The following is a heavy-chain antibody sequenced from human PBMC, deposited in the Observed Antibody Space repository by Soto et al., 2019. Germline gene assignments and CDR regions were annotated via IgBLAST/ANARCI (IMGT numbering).Heavy chain of an antibody. CDR1: GFTFTISA. D-gene: IGHD2-15*01. V-gene: IGHV1-58*01. CDR3: AAERYCSGGSCRYYGMDV. CDR2: IVVGSGNT. J-gene: IGHJ6*02. Sequence: ASVKVSCKASGFTFTISAVQWVRQARGQRLEWIGWIVVGSGNTNYAQKFQERVTITRDMSTSTAYMELSSLRSEDTAVYYCAAERYCSGGSCRYYGMDVWGQGTTVTVSS.